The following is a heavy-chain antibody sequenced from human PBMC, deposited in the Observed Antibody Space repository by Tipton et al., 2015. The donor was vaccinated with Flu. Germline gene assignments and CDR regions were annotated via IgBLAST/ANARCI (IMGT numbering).Heavy chain of an antibody. CDR1: GFTFDDYA. CDR3: AKDIRLMGYSYGYDY. J-gene: IGHJ4*02. CDR2: ISWDGGST. D-gene: IGHD5-18*01. V-gene: IGHV3-43D*04. Sequence: SLRLSCAASGFTFDDYAMHWVRQAPGKGLEWVSLISWDGGSTYYADSVKCRFTISRDNSKNSLYLQTNSLRAEDTALYYCAKDIRLMGYSYGYDYWGQGTLVTASA.